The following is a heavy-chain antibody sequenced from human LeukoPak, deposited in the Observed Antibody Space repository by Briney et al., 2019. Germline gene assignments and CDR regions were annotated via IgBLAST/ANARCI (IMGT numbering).Heavy chain of an antibody. CDR2: INPNSGGT. D-gene: IGHD3-3*01. V-gene: IGHV1-2*02. CDR3: ARVDFFYYYYGMDV. J-gene: IGHJ6*02. Sequence: ASVKVSCKASGYTFTGYYMHWVRQAPGQGLEWMGWINPNSGGTNYAQKFQGRVTMTRDTSISTAYMELSRLRSDDTALYYCARVDFFYYYYGMDVWGQGTTVTVSS. CDR1: GYTFTGYY.